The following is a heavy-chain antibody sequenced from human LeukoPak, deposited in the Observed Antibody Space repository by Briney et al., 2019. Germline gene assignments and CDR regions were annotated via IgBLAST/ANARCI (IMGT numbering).Heavy chain of an antibody. CDR2: IIPIFGKA. CDR3: ARAHAYFNNVGGYYYYYMDV. D-gene: IGHD1/OR15-1a*01. J-gene: IGHJ6*03. Sequence: SVKVSCKASGGTFSSYAFRRVRQAPGQGLEWMGGIIPIFGKANYAQKFQGRVAITADKSTSTAYMELSSLRSEDTAVYYCARAHAYFNNVGGYYYYYMDVWGKGTTVTVSS. CDR1: GGTFSSYA. V-gene: IGHV1-69*06.